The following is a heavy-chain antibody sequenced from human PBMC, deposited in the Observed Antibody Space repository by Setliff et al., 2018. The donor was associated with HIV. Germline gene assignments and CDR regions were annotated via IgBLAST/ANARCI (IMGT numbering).Heavy chain of an antibody. CDR2: IYYSGST. D-gene: IGHD3-16*01. CDR3: VIRSRLGGSSNYFDY. Sequence: TLSLTCTVSGGSIRSSSYYWGWIRQPPGKGLEWIGSIYYSGSTYYNSSLRRRVTISGDTSKKQFSLKLSSVTAADTAVYYCVIRSRLGGSSNYFDYWGQGTLVTVS. J-gene: IGHJ4*02. CDR1: GGSIRSSSYY. V-gene: IGHV4-39*07.